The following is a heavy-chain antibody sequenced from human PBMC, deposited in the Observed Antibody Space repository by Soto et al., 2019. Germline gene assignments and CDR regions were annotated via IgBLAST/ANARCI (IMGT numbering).Heavy chain of an antibody. J-gene: IGHJ3*02. CDR3: ASTYCGGDCYSRLGAFDI. CDR1: GGSISGGVYS. CDR2: IYHSGST. Sequence: KTSETLSLTCAVSGGSISGGVYSWSWIGHPPGKGLEWIGYIYHSGSTYYNPSLKSRVTISVDRSKNQFSLKLSSVTAADTAVYYCASTYCGGDCYSRLGAFDIWGQGTMVTVSS. V-gene: IGHV4-30-2*01. D-gene: IGHD2-21*02.